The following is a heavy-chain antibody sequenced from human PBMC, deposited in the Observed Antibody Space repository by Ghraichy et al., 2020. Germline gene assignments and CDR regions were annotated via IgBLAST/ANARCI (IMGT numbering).Heavy chain of an antibody. Sequence: SETLSLTCAVYGGSFSGYYWSWNRQPPGKGLEWIGEINHSGSTNYNPSLKSRVTISVDTSKNQFSLKLSSVTAADTAVYYCARDLRLRGIDYWGQGTLVTVSS. V-gene: IGHV4-34*01. D-gene: IGHD5-12*01. J-gene: IGHJ4*02. CDR3: ARDLRLRGIDY. CDR2: INHSGST. CDR1: GGSFSGYY.